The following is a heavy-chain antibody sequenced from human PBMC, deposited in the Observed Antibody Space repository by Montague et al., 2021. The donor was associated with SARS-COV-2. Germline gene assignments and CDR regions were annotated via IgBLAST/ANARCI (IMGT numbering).Heavy chain of an antibody. Sequence: PALVKPTQTLTLTCTFSGSSLNTPEVAVGWIRQPPGKALEWLALXXGVDEERYGPSLQSRLTITRDTSKSQVVLTMTNMDPVDTATYYCAHRFAGFFDYWGQGILVTVSS. CDR2: XXGVDEE. CDR1: GSSLNTPEVA. V-gene: IGHV2-5*05. J-gene: IGHJ4*02. CDR3: AHRFAGFFDY.